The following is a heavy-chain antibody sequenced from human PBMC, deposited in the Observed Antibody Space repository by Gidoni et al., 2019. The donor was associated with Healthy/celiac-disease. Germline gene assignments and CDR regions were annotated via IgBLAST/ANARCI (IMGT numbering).Heavy chain of an antibody. V-gene: IGHV3-30-3*01. CDR3: ARDYRSGWYDY. Sequence: QVQLVESGGGVVQPGRSLRPSCAASGFTFSSYAMHWVRQAPGKGLEWVAVISYDGSNKYYADSVKGRFTISRDNSKNTLYLQMNSLRAEDTAVYYCARDYRSGWYDYWGQGTLVTVSS. D-gene: IGHD6-19*01. J-gene: IGHJ4*02. CDR2: ISYDGSNK. CDR1: GFTFSSYA.